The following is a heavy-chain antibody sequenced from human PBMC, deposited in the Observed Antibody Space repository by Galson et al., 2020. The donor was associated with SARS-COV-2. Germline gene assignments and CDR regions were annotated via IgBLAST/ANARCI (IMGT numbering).Heavy chain of an antibody. CDR3: AKELGYCNDTICFGTDYFGLDV. D-gene: IGHD2-2*01. Sequence: GESLKISCAASGFTFSGHGMHWVRQAPGKGLEWLSVTAYDGSTKFYADSVKGRFTISRDNSKRQLYLQMTSLRPDDTAVYYCAKELGYCNDTICFGTDYFGLDVWGQGTTVIVSS. J-gene: IGHJ6*02. CDR2: TAYDGSTK. CDR1: GFTFSGHG. V-gene: IGHV3-30*18.